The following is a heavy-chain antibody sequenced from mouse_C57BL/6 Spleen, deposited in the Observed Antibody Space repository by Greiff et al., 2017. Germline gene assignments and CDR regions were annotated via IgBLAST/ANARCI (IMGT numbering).Heavy chain of an antibody. V-gene: IGHV1-62-2*01. J-gene: IGHJ4*01. CDR1: GYTFTEYT. CDR2: FYPGSGSI. D-gene: IGHD2-1*01. Sequence: VKLMESGAELVKPGASVKLSCKASGYTFTEYTIHWVKQRSGQGLEWIGWFYPGSGSIKYNEKFKDKATLTADKSSSTVYMELSRLTSEDSAVYFCARHERGYYGNYDYAMDYWGQGTSVTVSS. CDR3: ARHERGYYGNYDYAMDY.